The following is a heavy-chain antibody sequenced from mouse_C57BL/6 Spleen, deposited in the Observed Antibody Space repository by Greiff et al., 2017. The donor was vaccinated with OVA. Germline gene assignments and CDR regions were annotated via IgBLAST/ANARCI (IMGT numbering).Heavy chain of an antibody. D-gene: IGHD1-1*01. J-gene: IGHJ2*01. CDR2: IYPGDGDN. CDR3: ARSYYGSSYVDY. CDR1: GYAFSSSW. V-gene: IGHV1-82*01. Sequence: VQVVESGPELVKPGASVKISCKASGYAFSSSWMNWVKQRPGKGLEWIGRIYPGDGDNNYNGNVKGKATLTADKSSSTAYMQLSSLTSEDSAVYFCARSYYGSSYVDYWGQGTTLTVSS.